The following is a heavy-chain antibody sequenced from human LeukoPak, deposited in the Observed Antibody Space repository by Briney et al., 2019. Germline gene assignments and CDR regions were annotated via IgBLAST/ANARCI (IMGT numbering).Heavy chain of an antibody. CDR1: GGSISSYY. CDR3: ARQDLRGANNWFDP. V-gene: IGHV4-59*01. J-gene: IGHJ5*02. Sequence: SETLSLTCTVSGGSISSYYWSWIRQPPGKGLEWIGYIYYSGSTNYNPSLKSRVTISVDTSKNQFSLKLSSVTAADTAVYYCARQDLRGANNWFDPWGQGTLVTVSS. D-gene: IGHD1-26*01. CDR2: IYYSGST.